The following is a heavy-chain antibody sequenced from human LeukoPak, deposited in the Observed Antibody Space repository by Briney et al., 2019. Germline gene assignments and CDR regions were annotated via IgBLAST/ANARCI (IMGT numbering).Heavy chain of an antibody. CDR2: IYSSGSA. J-gene: IGHJ4*01. CDR3: ARHRDYFDT. V-gene: IGHV4-59*08. CDR1: GASITNNF. D-gene: IGHD3-9*01. Sequence: KPSETLSLTCTVSGASITNNFWTRIRQPPGKGLEWIGYIYSSGSANYNPTLKSRVIISADTSKNQISLNLTSVTAADTALYFCARHRDYFDTWGHGTLVTVAS.